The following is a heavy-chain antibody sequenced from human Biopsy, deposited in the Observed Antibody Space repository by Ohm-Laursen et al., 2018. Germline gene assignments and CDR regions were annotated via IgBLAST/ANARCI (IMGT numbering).Heavy chain of an antibody. CDR3: ARGRRHCSGTCSRWYFDL. D-gene: IGHD2-2*01. J-gene: IGHJ2*01. CDR1: GYTFTAFS. V-gene: IGHV1-2*02. Sequence: GASVKVSCKPSGYTFTAFSVHWLRQAPGQGLEWMGWINPKSGDTDYPQNFQGRVSMTRDTSISTAYMDLSRLRSDDPAVYYCARGRRHCSGTCSRWYFDLWGRGTLVTVSS. CDR2: INPKSGDT.